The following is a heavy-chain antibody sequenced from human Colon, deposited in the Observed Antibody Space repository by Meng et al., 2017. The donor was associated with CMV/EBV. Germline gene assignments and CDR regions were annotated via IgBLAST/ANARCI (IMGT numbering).Heavy chain of an antibody. CDR2: IRNDRSYE. CDR3: AKVADYADFVMEY. Sequence: QLVESGGGVGQPGGSLGLSCAASGFTFSSYGMHWVRQAPGKGLEWVTFIRNDRSYEYYADSVQGRFTVSRDNSKNTMYLQMNSLGGDDTAVYYCAKVADYADFVMEYWGQGTLVTVSS. J-gene: IGHJ4*02. V-gene: IGHV3-30*02. CDR1: GFTFSSYG. D-gene: IGHD4-17*01.